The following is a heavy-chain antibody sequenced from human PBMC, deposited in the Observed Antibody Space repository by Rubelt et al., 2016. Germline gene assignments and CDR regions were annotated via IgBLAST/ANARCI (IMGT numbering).Heavy chain of an antibody. J-gene: IGHJ4*02. D-gene: IGHD3-10*01. V-gene: IGHV3-21*01. Sequence: EVQLVESGGGLVRPGGSLRLSCAASGFTFSIFSMNWLRQAPGKGLEWVSSISSTGTYIYYANSRRYLLPQMNSTREESSAWYYLAREGAGGTAEYRTPLWGQGNLVTISS. CDR2: ISSTGTYI. CDR3: TPL. CDR1: GFTFSIFS.